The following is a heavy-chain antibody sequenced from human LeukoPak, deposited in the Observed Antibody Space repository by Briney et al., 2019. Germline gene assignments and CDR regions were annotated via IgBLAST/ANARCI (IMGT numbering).Heavy chain of an antibody. J-gene: IGHJ4*02. CDR3: ASSPSGYWWNFDC. Sequence: PSETLSLTCTVSGGSISSYYWSWIRQPPGKGLEWIGYIYYTGSTNYNPSLKSRVTISLDTSKNQFSLKLSSVTAADTAVYYCASSPSGYWWNFDCWGQGTLVTVSS. D-gene: IGHD3-22*01. CDR1: GGSISSYY. V-gene: IGHV4-59*08. CDR2: IYYTGST.